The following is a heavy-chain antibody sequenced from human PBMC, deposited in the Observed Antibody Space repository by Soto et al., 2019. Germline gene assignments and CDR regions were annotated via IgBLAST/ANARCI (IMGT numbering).Heavy chain of an antibody. CDR2: ISPYNDNT. J-gene: IGHJ6*02. CDR3: ARDKRPTFYYNGMDL. V-gene: IGHV1-18*04. CDR1: GYTFISYC. Sequence: ASVQVPGKASGYTFISYCVNWVRQAPGQGLEWMGWISPYNDNTNYARRVQGRVTLTTDTSASTAYMELRSLTSDDTAVYYCARDKRPTFYYNGMDLWGQGTTVTVSS.